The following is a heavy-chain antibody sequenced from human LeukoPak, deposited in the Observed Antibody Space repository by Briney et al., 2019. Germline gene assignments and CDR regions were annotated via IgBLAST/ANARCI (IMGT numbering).Heavy chain of an antibody. CDR3: ARPTDYYDSSGNIDY. D-gene: IGHD3-22*01. J-gene: IGHJ4*02. Sequence: GGSLRLSCAASGFTVSSNYMSWVRQAPGKGLEWVSVIYSGGSTYYADSVKGRFTISRDNSKNTLYLQMNSLRAEDTAVYYCARPTDYYDSSGNIDYWGQGTLVSVSS. CDR1: GFTVSSNY. CDR2: IYSGGST. V-gene: IGHV3-66*02.